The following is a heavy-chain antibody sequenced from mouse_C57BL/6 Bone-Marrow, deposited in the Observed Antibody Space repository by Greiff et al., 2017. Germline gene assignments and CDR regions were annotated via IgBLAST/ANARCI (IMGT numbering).Heavy chain of an antibody. CDR1: GYTFTSYW. CDR2: IYPGSGST. CDR3: ATAPYYYGSTHWYFDV. J-gene: IGHJ1*03. D-gene: IGHD1-1*01. Sequence: QVQLQQPGAELVKPGASVKMSCKASGYTFTSYWITWVKQRPGQGLEWIGDIYPGSGSTNYNEKFKSKATLTVDTSSSTAYMQLSSLTSEDAAVYYCATAPYYYGSTHWYFDVWGTGTTVTVSS. V-gene: IGHV1-55*01.